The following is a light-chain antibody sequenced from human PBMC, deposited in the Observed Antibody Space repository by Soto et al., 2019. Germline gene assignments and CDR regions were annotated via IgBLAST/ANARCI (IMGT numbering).Light chain of an antibody. Sequence: EIVLTQSPGTLSLSPGERATLSCRASQSVSSSYLACYQQQPGQAPMLLIYGSSSRATVIPDRFSGSGSGTDFTLTISRLEPEDFAVYYYQQYVSAWTFGQGTKVEIK. CDR2: GSS. CDR3: QQYVSAWT. V-gene: IGKV3-20*01. CDR1: QSVSSSY. J-gene: IGKJ1*01.